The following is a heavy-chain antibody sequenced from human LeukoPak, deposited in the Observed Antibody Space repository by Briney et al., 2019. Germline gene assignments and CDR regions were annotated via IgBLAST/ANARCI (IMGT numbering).Heavy chain of an antibody. J-gene: IGHJ6*02. Sequence: PSGTLSLTRTVSGGSISSYYWSWIRQPPGKGLEWIGYIYYSGSTNYNPSLKSRVTISVDTSKNQFSLKLSSVTAADTAVYYCAREASYSSSWLDYYYGMDVWGQGTTVTVSS. V-gene: IGHV4-59*01. D-gene: IGHD6-13*01. CDR1: GGSISSYY. CDR2: IYYSGST. CDR3: AREASYSSSWLDYYYGMDV.